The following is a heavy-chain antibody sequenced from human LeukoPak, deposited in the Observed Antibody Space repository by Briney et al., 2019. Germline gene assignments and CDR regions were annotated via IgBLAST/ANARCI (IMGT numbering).Heavy chain of an antibody. J-gene: IGHJ3*02. V-gene: IGHV1-69*04. Sequence: VASVKVSCKASGGTFSSYAISWVRQAPGQGLEWMGRIIPILGIANYAQKFQGRVTITADKSTSTAYMELSSLRSEDTAVYYCARRGGGPDAFDIWGQGTMVTVSS. CDR3: ARRGGGPDAFDI. D-gene: IGHD2-15*01. CDR2: IIPILGIA. CDR1: GGTFSSYA.